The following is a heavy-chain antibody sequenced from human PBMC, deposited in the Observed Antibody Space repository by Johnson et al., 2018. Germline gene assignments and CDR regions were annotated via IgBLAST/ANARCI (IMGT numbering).Heavy chain of an antibody. Sequence: VQLLETGGGVVQPGRSLRLSCAASGFTFSNYDMCWVRQAPGKGLEWVSAISGSGGSTYYADSVKGRFTISRDNSKNTPYLQMNSLRAGDTAVYYCTRGGSYMDVWGKGTTVTVSS. J-gene: IGHJ6*03. CDR3: TRGGSYMDV. V-gene: IGHV3-23*01. CDR2: ISGSGGST. D-gene: IGHD1-26*01. CDR1: GFTFSNYD.